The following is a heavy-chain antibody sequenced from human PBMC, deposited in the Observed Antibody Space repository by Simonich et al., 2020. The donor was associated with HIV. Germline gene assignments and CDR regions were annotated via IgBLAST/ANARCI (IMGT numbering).Heavy chain of an antibody. CDR2: HSAYKGNT. V-gene: IGHV1-18*01. CDR3: ARQGNQDNPFFDY. J-gene: IGHJ4*02. CDR1: GYTFTSNG. D-gene: IGHD2-15*01. Sequence: QVQLVQSGAEVKKPGAHVKVSFKASGYTFTSNGISWVRQDPGQGLEWRGWHSAYKGNTNSAQKLQGRVTMTTETSTSTAYMELRSLRSDDTAVYYCARQGNQDNPFFDYWGQGTLVTVSS.